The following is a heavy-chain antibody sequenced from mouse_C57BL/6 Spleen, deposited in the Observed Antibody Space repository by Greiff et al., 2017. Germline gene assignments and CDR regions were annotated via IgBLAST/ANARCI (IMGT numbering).Heavy chain of an antibody. CDR1: GFSLSTSGMG. V-gene: IGHV8-12*01. CDR3: ARRDYGNYAMDY. J-gene: IGHJ4*01. Sequence: QVTLKECGPGILQSSQTLSLTCSFSGFSLSTSGMGVSWIRQPSGNGLEWLAHIYWYDDKRYNPSLKSRLTISKDTSRNQVFLKITSVDTADTATYYCARRDYGNYAMDYWGQGTSVTVSS. D-gene: IGHD2-1*01. CDR2: IYWYDDK.